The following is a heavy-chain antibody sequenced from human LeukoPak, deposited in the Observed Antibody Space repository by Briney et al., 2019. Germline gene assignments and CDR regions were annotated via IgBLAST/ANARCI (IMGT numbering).Heavy chain of an antibody. J-gene: IGHJ4*02. V-gene: IGHV3-23*01. D-gene: IGHD3-22*01. CDR2: IGGSDGST. CDR3: AKRDSSGSYPYYFDY. Sequence: GGSLRLSCVASGFTFSTHAMSWVRLAPGKGLEWVSAIGGSDGSTYYADSVKGRFTISRDNSKDTLYLQTNSLRAEDTAVYYCAKRDSSGSYPYYFDYWGQGTLVTVSS. CDR1: GFTFSTHA.